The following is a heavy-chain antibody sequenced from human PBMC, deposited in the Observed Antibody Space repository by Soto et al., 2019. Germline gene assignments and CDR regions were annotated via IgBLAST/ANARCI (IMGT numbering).Heavy chain of an antibody. D-gene: IGHD3-22*01. CDR1: GFSLSTSGVG. CDR3: AHSRITMIVVVGDAFDI. J-gene: IGHJ3*02. CDR2: IYWDDDK. V-gene: IGHV2-5*02. Sequence: QITLKESGPTLVKPTQTLTLTCTFSGFSLSTSGVGVGWIRQPPGKALEWLALIYWDDDKRYSPSLKSRLTITKDTSKNQVVLTMTNMDPVDTATYYCAHSRITMIVVVGDAFDIWGQGIMVTVSS.